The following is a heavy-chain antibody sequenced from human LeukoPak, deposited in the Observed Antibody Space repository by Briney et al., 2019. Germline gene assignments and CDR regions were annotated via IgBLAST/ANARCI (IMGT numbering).Heavy chain of an antibody. CDR3: ARARADYGDNRDWFDP. CDR1: GFTFSSYA. CDR2: ISYDGSNK. Sequence: GRSLRLSCAASGFTFSSYAMHWVRQAPGKGLEWVAVISYDGSNKYYADSVKGRFTISRDNSKNTLYLQMNSLRAEDTAVYYCARARADYGDNRDWFDPWGQGILVTVSS. V-gene: IGHV3-30-3*01. D-gene: IGHD4-23*01. J-gene: IGHJ5*02.